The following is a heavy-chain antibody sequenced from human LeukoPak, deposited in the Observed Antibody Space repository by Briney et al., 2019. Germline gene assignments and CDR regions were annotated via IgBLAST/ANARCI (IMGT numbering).Heavy chain of an antibody. CDR1: GFTFSSYA. J-gene: IGHJ4*02. CDR3: ARVLMTTVPYYFDY. V-gene: IGHV3-23*01. Sequence: GGSLRLSCAASGFTFSSYAMSWVRQAPGKGLEWVSGISGSGGSTYYADSAEGRFTISRDNSKNTLYLQMNSLRADDTAVYYCARVLMTTVPYYFDYWGQGTLVTVSS. CDR2: ISGSGGST. D-gene: IGHD4-11*01.